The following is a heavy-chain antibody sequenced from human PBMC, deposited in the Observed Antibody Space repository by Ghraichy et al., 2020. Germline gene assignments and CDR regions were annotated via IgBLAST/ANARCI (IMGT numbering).Heavy chain of an antibody. CDR3: ARGGAYYYGSRGVDS. CDR2: MYYTGST. Sequence: SETLSLTCTVSGGSINSGGFYWTWIRQHPGKGLEWIGYMYYTGSTFSNPSLKGRVSISIDTSKNQFSLKLSSVTAADTAVYYCARGGAYYYGSRGVDSWGQGTLVTVSS. V-gene: IGHV4-31*03. J-gene: IGHJ4*02. D-gene: IGHD3-22*01. CDR1: GGSINSGGFY.